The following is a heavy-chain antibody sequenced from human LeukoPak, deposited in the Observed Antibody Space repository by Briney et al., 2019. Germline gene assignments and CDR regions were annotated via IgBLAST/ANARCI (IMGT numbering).Heavy chain of an antibody. D-gene: IGHD6-13*01. Sequence: GGSLRLSCAASGFTFDYYWMHWIRQAPGKGLVWVSHIHSDGSSTSYTDSVKGRFSISRDNAKNTLSLQMNSLRVEDTAIYFCARGGIGSFDIWGQGTVVTVSS. V-gene: IGHV3-74*01. CDR3: ARGGIGSFDI. J-gene: IGHJ3*02. CDR2: IHSDGSST. CDR1: GFTFDYYW.